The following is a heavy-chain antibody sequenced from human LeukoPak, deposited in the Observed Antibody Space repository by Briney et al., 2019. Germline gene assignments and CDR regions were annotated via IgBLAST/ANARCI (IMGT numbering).Heavy chain of an antibody. CDR3: AIEGTLVATVSL. V-gene: IGHV1-46*01. J-gene: IGHJ4*02. CDR1: GYTFTSYY. CDR2: INPSGGST. Sequence: GASVKVSCKASGYTFTSYYMHWVRQAPGQGLEWMGIINPSGGSTSYAQKFQGRVTMTRDMSTSTVYMELSSLRSEDTAVYYCAIEGTLVATVSLWGQGTLVTVSS. D-gene: IGHD5-12*01.